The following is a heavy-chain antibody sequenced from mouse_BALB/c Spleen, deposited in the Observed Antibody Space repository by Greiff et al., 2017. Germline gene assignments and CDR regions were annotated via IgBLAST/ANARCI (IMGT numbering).Heavy chain of an antibody. V-gene: IGHV10S3*01. CDR1: GFTFNTNA. Sequence: GGGLVQPKGSLKLSCAASGFTFNTNAMNWVRQAPGKGLEWVARIRSKSNNYATYYADSVKDRFTISRDDSQSMLYLQMNNLKTEDTAMYYCVREDYGYDGVFDYWGQGTTLTVSS. CDR2: IRSKSNNYAT. J-gene: IGHJ2*01. CDR3: VREDYGYDGVFDY. D-gene: IGHD2-2*01.